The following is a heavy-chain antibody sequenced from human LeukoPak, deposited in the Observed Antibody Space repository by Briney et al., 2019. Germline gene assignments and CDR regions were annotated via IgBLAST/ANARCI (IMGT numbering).Heavy chain of an antibody. CDR1: GFTSSSYA. Sequence: GGSLRLSCAASGFTSSSYAMSWVRQAPGKGLEWVSAISGSGGSTYYADSVKGRFTISRDNSKNTLYLQMNSLRAEDTAVYYCAKTYDSSGYSVYYYYGMDVWGQGTTVTVSS. CDR3: AKTYDSSGYSVYYYYGMDV. D-gene: IGHD3-22*01. J-gene: IGHJ6*02. CDR2: ISGSGGST. V-gene: IGHV3-23*01.